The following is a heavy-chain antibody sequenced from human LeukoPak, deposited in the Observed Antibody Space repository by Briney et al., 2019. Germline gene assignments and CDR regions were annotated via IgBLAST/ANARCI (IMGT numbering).Heavy chain of an antibody. D-gene: IGHD3-10*01. Sequence: ASVKVSCKASGYTISSYGISWVRQAPGQGLEWMGWISASDGDTNYAQKLQGRVTMTTDTSTSTAYMELRSLRSDDTAVYFCARDYYGTPPLDYWGQGTLVTVSS. CDR2: ISASDGDT. CDR3: ARDYYGTPPLDY. V-gene: IGHV1-18*01. J-gene: IGHJ4*02. CDR1: GYTISSYG.